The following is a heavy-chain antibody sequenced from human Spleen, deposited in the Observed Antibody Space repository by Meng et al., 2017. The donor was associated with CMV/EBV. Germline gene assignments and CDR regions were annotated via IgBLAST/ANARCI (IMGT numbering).Heavy chain of an antibody. J-gene: IGHJ2*01. CDR2: INSDGTSA. CDR1: FRCSW. CDR3: AKDGDLGSGRLRLGFFDL. V-gene: IGHV3-74*01. D-gene: IGHD3-10*01. Sequence: FRCSWMHWVRQVPGKGLVWVSRINSDGTSASSADSVQGRFTISRDNTKNTLYLQMNSLRAEDTALYYCAKDGDLGSGRLRLGFFDLWGRGSLVTVSS.